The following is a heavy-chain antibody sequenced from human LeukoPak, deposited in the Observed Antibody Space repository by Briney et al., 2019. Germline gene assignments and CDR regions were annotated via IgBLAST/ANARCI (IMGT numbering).Heavy chain of an antibody. V-gene: IGHV3-11*06. CDR2: ITSSGSYT. Sequence: GGSLRLSCAASGFTFTDYYMTWIRQAPRKGLEWVSYITSSGSYTNYADSVKGRFTISRDNANNSLYLQMNSLRAEDTAVYYCARYPVGNYDSGFDYWGQGSLVIVSS. CDR3: ARYPVGNYDSGFDY. D-gene: IGHD5-12*01. J-gene: IGHJ4*02. CDR1: GFTFTDYY.